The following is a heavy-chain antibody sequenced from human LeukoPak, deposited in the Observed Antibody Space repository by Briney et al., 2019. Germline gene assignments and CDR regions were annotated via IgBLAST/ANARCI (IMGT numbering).Heavy chain of an antibody. D-gene: IGHD6-19*01. V-gene: IGHV3-43*01. CDR2: ISWDGGST. Sequence: VPPGGSLRLSCAASGFTFDDYTMHWVRQAPGKGLEWVSPISWDGGSTYYADSVKGRFTISRDNSKNSLYLQMNSLRTEDTALYYCAKEMYSSGWYGYYYYYGMDVWGQGTTVTVSS. J-gene: IGHJ6*02. CDR3: AKEMYSSGWYGYYYYYGMDV. CDR1: GFTFDDYT.